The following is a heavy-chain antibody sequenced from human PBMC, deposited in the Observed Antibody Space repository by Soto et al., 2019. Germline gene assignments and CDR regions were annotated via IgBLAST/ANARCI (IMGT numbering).Heavy chain of an antibody. CDR2: ISAYNGNT. V-gene: IGHV1-18*01. CDR3: AREVEGYCSGGSCYSTDYYYYYMDV. D-gene: IGHD2-15*01. CDR1: GYTFTSYG. J-gene: IGHJ6*03. Sequence: ASVKVSCKASGYTFTSYGISWVRQAPGQGLEWMGWISAYNGNTNYAQKLQGRVTMTTDTSTSTAYMELRSLRSDDTAVYYCAREVEGYCSGGSCYSTDYYYYYMDVWGKGTTVTVSS.